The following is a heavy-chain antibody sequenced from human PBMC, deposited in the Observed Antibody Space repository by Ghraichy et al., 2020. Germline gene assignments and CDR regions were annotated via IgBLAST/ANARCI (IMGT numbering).Heavy chain of an antibody. J-gene: IGHJ3*02. CDR1: GYTFTSYG. CDR2: ISAYNGNT. D-gene: IGHD3-16*01. Sequence: ASVKVSCKASGYTFTSYGISWVRQAPGQGLEWMGWISAYNGNTNYAQKLQGRVTMTTDTSTSTAYMELRSLRSDDTAVYYCARDVVMITFGPLDAFDIWGQGTMVTVSS. V-gene: IGHV1-18*01. CDR3: ARDVVMITFGPLDAFDI.